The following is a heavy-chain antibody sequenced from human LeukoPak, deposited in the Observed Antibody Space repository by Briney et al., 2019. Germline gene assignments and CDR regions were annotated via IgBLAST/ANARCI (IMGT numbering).Heavy chain of an antibody. J-gene: IGHJ4*02. CDR3: ARGPNYGDRVDYFDY. CDR2: IKQGGNEK. V-gene: IGHV3-7*01. Sequence: GGSLRLSCAASGFIFRNHWMSRVRQVPGRGLEWVAHIKQGGNEKHYVDSVEGRFTLSRDDSKNSLYLQMNSLRVDDSAVYYCARGPNYGDRVDYFDYWGLGTLVTVSS. D-gene: IGHD4-17*01. CDR1: GFIFRNHW.